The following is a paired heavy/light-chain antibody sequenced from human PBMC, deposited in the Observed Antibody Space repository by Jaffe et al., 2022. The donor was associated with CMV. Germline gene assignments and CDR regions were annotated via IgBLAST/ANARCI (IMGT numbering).Heavy chain of an antibody. V-gene: IGHV3-33*01. CDR3: ARDGYNFGCDW. J-gene: IGHJ4*02. D-gene: IGHD5-18*01. CDR2: IRYDGSDQ. Sequence: QVQLVESGGGLVQPGRSLRLSCAASGYSFRSHGMYWVRQAPGKGLEWVAFIRYDGSDQFYADSVKGRFTVSRDNSENTLFLQMNSLRVEDTAVYYCARDGYNFGCDWWGQGTLVTVSS. CDR1: GYSFRSHG.
Light chain of an antibody. CDR1: SSDVGGHDY. V-gene: IGLV2-8*01. J-gene: IGLJ3*02. CDR3: SSYAGGNHFKV. Sequence: SALTQPPSASGSPGQSVTISCTGASSDVGGHDYVSWYQQHPGKAPKLMIYEVNKRPPGVPDRFSGSKSGNTASLTVSGLQAEDEADYYCSSYAGGNHFKVFGGGTKLTVL. CDR2: EVN.